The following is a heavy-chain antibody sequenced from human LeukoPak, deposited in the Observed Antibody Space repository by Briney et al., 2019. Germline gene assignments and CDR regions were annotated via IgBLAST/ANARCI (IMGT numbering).Heavy chain of an antibody. CDR2: IKEDGSEK. J-gene: IGHJ4*02. Sequence: GGSLRLSRAGSGFIFSNHWINWVRQAPGKGPEWVANIKEDGSEKYYVDSVKGRFTISRDNTKNSLYLQMNSLRAEDTAVYYCARLSRSYVDYWGRGTLVTVSS. V-gene: IGHV3-7*01. CDR3: ARLSRSYVDY. CDR1: GFIFSNHW.